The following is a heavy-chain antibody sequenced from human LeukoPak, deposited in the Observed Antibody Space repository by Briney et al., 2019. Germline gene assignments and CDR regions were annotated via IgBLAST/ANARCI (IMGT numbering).Heavy chain of an antibody. Sequence: GWSLRLSCAASGFTFSSYAMHWVRQAPGKGLEWVAVISYDGSNKYYADSVKGRFTISRDNSKNTLYLQMNSLRAEDTAVYYCARAGNWNYPLIYWGQGTLVTVSS. J-gene: IGHJ4*02. CDR2: ISYDGSNK. D-gene: IGHD1-7*01. CDR1: GFTFSSYA. CDR3: ARAGNWNYPLIY. V-gene: IGHV3-30*01.